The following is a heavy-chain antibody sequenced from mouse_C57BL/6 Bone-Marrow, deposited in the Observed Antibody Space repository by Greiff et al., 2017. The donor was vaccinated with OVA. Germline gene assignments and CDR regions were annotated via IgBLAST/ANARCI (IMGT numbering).Heavy chain of an antibody. Sequence: QVQPKESGAELVKPGASVKLSCKASGYTFTEYTIHWVKQRSGQGLEWIGWFYPGSGSIKYNEKFKDKATLTADKSSSTVYMELSRLTSEDSAVYFCARDVSRHYYSSSYLDYWGQGTTLTVSS. D-gene: IGHD1-1*01. CDR1: GYTFTEYT. CDR3: ARDVSRHYYSSSYLDY. V-gene: IGHV1-62-2*01. J-gene: IGHJ2*01. CDR2: FYPGSGSI.